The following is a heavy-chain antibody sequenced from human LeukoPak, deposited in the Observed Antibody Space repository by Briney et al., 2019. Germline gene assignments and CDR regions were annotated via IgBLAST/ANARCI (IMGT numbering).Heavy chain of an antibody. J-gene: IGHJ4*02. Sequence: GGSLRLSCAASGFTFSSYAMNWVRQAPGKGLELVSAISGSGGSRYYADSVKGRFTISRDNSKNTLYLQMNSLRAEDTAVYYCAKGFLANMIGSGVGFDYWGQGTLVTVSS. V-gene: IGHV3-23*01. CDR3: AKGFLANMIGSGVGFDY. CDR2: ISGSGGSR. D-gene: IGHD3-22*01. CDR1: GFTFSSYA.